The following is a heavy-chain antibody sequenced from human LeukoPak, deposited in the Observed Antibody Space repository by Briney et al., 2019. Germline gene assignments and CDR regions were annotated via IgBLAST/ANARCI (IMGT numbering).Heavy chain of an antibody. D-gene: IGHD6-13*01. CDR1: GGSISSSSYY. CDR3: ARHADGYSSSWHDY. J-gene: IGHJ4*02. V-gene: IGHV4-39*01. Sequence: SETLSLTCTVSGGSISSSSYYWGWIRQPPGKGLEWIGSIYYSGSTYYNPSLKSRVTISVDTSKNQFSLKLSSVTAADTAVYYCARHADGYSSSWHDYWGQGTLVTVSS. CDR2: IYYSGST.